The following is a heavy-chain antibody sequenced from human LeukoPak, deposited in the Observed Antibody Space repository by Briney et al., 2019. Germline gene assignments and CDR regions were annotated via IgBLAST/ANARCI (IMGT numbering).Heavy chain of an antibody. V-gene: IGHV3-66*01. D-gene: IGHD6-13*01. CDR2: IYSGGST. CDR1: GFTVSSNY. J-gene: IGHJ6*02. CDR3: ARDGIAAAGYYYGMDV. Sequence: EAGGSLRLSCAASGFTVSSNYMSWVRQAPGKGLEWVSVIYSGGSTYYADSVKGRFTISRDNSKNTLYLQMNSLRAEDTAVYYCARDGIAAAGYYYGMDVWGQGTTVTVSS.